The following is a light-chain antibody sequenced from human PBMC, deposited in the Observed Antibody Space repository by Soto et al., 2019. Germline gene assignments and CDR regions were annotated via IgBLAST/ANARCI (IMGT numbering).Light chain of an antibody. CDR2: YDD. CDR1: RSNIGDNA. V-gene: IGLV1-36*01. Sequence: QSVLTQPPSVSEAPRQRVTISCSGSRSNIGDNAVNWYQQLPGKAPKLLIYYDDLLPSGVSDRFSGSKSGTSASLAISGVQSEDEADYYCAAWEDSLNGWVFGGGTKLTVL. J-gene: IGLJ3*02. CDR3: AAWEDSLNGWV.